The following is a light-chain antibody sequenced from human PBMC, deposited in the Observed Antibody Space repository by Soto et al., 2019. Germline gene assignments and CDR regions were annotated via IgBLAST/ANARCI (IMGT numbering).Light chain of an antibody. J-gene: IGLJ3*02. CDR1: SSDVGGYNY. CDR2: EVS. V-gene: IGLV2-8*01. CDR3: SSYAGSNHNWV. Sequence: QSALTQPPSASGSPGQSVTISCTGTSSDVGGYNYVSWYQQHPGKAPKLMIYEVSKRPSGVPDRFSGSKSGNTASLTVSGLQAEDEADYYYSSYAGSNHNWVFGGGTKVTVL.